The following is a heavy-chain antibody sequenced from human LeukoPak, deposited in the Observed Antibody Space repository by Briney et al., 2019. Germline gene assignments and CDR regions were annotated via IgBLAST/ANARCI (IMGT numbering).Heavy chain of an antibody. D-gene: IGHD6-13*01. J-gene: IGHJ4*02. CDR1: GYTFTGYY. CDR3: ARGYSSSPPTAMDY. CDR2: SNPNCGGT. Sequence: GASVKLSCKASGYTFTGYYMHWVRHAPGQGLERMGFSNPNCGGTNYAHQFQSSLTMTRDKSISTAYMELRRLRSDDTAVYYCARGYSSSPPTAMDYWGQGTLVTVSS. V-gene: IGHV1-2*02.